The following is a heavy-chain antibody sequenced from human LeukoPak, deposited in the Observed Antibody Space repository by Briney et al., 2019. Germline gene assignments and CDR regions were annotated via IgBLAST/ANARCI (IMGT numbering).Heavy chain of an antibody. CDR3: AKDVDSSGYNGWFDP. CDR1: GFTFDDYS. Sequence: GGSLTLSCAASGFTFDDYSMHWVRQAPGKGLEWVSGISWNSGSIVYADSVKGRFTISRDNAKNSLYLQMNSLRAEDTALYYCAKDVDSSGYNGWFDPWGQGTLVTVSS. D-gene: IGHD3-22*01. J-gene: IGHJ5*02. CDR2: ISWNSGSI. V-gene: IGHV3-9*01.